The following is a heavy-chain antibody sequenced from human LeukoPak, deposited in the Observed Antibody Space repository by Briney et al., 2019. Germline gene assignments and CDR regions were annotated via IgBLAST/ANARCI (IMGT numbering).Heavy chain of an antibody. V-gene: IGHV3-23*01. D-gene: IGHD3-22*01. CDR2: TSGSGGST. CDR1: GFTFSSFA. CDR3: ANHHYYDSSGYYPHWYFDL. J-gene: IGHJ2*01. Sequence: GGSLRLSCAASGFTFSSFAMSWVRQAPGKGLEWVSATSGSGGSTFYADSVKGRFTIYRDNSKNTLYLQMNSLRAEDTAVYYCANHHYYDSSGYYPHWYFDLWGRGTLVTVSS.